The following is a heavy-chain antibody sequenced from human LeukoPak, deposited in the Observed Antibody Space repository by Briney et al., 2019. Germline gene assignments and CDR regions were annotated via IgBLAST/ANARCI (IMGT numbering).Heavy chain of an antibody. CDR1: GGSISSGSYY. CDR3: ASGRAFRGFDY. J-gene: IGHJ4*02. Sequence: SETLSLTCTVSGGSISSGSYYWSWIRQPAGKGLEWIGRIYTSGSTNYDPSLKSRVTISVDTSKNQFSLKLSSVTAADTAVYYCASGRAFRGFDYWGQGTLVTVSS. CDR2: IYTSGST. V-gene: IGHV4-61*02.